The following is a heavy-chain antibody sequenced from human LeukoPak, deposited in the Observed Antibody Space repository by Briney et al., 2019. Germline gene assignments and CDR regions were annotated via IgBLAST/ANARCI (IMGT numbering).Heavy chain of an antibody. CDR3: ARAQQLKTYYYYGMDV. Sequence: GRSLRLSCAASGFSFSKYGMHWIRQAPGKGLEWVAGISYDGSNQDYVDSVKGRFTISRDNSKNTLYLQMNSLRAEDTAVYYCARAQQLKTYYYYGMDVWGQGTTVTVSS. J-gene: IGHJ6*02. CDR1: GFSFSKYG. D-gene: IGHD6-13*01. V-gene: IGHV3-30*03. CDR2: ISYDGSNQ.